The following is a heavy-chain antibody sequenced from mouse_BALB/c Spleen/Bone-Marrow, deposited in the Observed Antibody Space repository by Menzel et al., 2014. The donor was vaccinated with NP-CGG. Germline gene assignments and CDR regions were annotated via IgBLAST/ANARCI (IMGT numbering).Heavy chain of an antibody. Sequence: EVQLQQSGAELVETGASVKLSCTASGFNIKDTYMHWVKQRPEQGLEWIGRIDPANGNTKYDPKFQGKATITADTSSNTAYLQLSSLTSEDTAVYYCALYYDYDVGYWGQGTTPTVSS. D-gene: IGHD2-4*01. J-gene: IGHJ2*01. CDR2: IDPANGNT. CDR1: GFNIKDTY. CDR3: ALYYDYDVGY. V-gene: IGHV14-3*02.